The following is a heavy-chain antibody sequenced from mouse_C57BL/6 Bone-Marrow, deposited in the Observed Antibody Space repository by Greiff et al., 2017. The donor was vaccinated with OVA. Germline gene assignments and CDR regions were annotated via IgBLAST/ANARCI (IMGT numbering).Heavy chain of an antibody. CDR2: INPYNGGT. CDR1: GYTFTDYY. Sequence: EVQLKESGPVLVKPGASVKMSCKASGYTFTDYYMNWVKQSHGKSLEWIGVINPYNGGTSYNQKFKGKATLTVDKSSSTAYMELNSLTSEDSAVYYCAKRGLGRRDYFDYWGQGTTLTVSS. V-gene: IGHV1-19*01. D-gene: IGHD3-3*01. J-gene: IGHJ2*01. CDR3: AKRGLGRRDYFDY.